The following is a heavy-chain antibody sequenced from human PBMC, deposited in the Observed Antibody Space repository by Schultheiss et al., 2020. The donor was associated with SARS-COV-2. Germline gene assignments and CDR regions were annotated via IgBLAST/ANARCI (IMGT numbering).Heavy chain of an antibody. CDR2: IYTSGST. V-gene: IGHV4-4*07. J-gene: IGHJ4*01. CDR1: GGSISSYY. Sequence: SQTLSLTCTVSGGSISSYYWSWIRQPAGKGLEWIGRIYTSGSTNYNPSLKSRVTMSVDTSKNQFSLKLSSVTAADTAVYYCAKDRGGDYMSSSPGLVFDYCGHGPLVTVSS. D-gene: IGHD6-6*01. CDR3: AKDRGGDYMSSSPGLVFDY.